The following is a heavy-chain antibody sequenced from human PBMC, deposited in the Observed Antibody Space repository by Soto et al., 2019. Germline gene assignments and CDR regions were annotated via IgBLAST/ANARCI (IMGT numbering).Heavy chain of an antibody. CDR2: IWYDGSNK. V-gene: IGHV3-33*01. CDR1: GFTFSSYG. CDR3: ARGGGYSSSPHFDY. Sequence: QVQLVESGGGVVQPGRSLRLSCAASGFTFSSYGMHWVRQAPGKGLEWVAVIWYDGSNKYYADSVKGRFTISRDNSKNTLYMQMNSLRAEDTAVYSCARGGGYSSSPHFDYWGQGTLVTVSS. J-gene: IGHJ4*02. D-gene: IGHD6-6*01.